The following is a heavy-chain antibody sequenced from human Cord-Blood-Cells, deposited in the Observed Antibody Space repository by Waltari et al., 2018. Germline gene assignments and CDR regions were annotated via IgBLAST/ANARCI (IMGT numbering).Heavy chain of an antibody. J-gene: IGHJ3*02. CDR1: GGSFSGYY. Sequence: QVQLQQWGAGLLKPSETLSLTCAVYGGSFSGYYWSWSRQPPGKGMGWIGEINHRGSTNNSPSLKSRVTISVDTSKNQFSLKLSSVTAADTAVYYCARVSAFDAFDIWGQGTMVTVSS. CDR3: ARVSAFDAFDI. CDR2: INHRGST. V-gene: IGHV4-34*01.